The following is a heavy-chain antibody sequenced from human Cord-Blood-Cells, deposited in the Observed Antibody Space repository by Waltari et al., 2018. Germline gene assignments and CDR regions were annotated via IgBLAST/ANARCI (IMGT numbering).Heavy chain of an antibody. CDR3: ARREGATDY. J-gene: IGHJ4*02. CDR2: SYYSGST. CDR1: GGSISSSSYY. D-gene: IGHD1-26*01. V-gene: IGHV4-39*07. Sequence: QLQLQESGPGLVKPSETLSLTCTVSGGSISSSSYYWGWIRQPPGKGLEWVGSSYYSGSTYYNPSLKSRVTISVDTSKHQFSLKLSSVTAADTAVYYCARREGATDYWGQGTLVTVSS.